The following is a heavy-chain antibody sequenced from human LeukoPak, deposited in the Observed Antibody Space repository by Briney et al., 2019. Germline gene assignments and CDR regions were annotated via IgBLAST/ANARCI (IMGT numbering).Heavy chain of an antibody. CDR3: ARVMWELLWDALTI. V-gene: IGHV1-2*02. J-gene: IGHJ3*02. D-gene: IGHD1-26*01. CDR2: INPNSGGT. CDR1: GYTFSSYG. Sequence: GGSLRLSCAASGYTFSSYGMHWVRQAPGQGLEWMGWINPNSGGTNYAQKFQGRVTMTRDTSISTAYMELNRLRSDDTAVYYCARVMWELLWDALTILGQGTMGTGSS.